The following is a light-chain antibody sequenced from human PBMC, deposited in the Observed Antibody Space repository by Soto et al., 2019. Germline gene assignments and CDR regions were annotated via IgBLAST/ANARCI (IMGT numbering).Light chain of an antibody. CDR3: SSYTSRSTPSVV. CDR1: SSDVGGYDY. J-gene: IGLJ2*01. V-gene: IGLV2-14*01. CDR2: DVS. Sequence: QSALTQPASVSGSPGQSITISCTGTSSDVGGYDYVSWYQQHPGKAPKLMIYDVSNRPSGVSYRFSGSKSGNTASLTISGLQAEDEADYYCSSYTSRSTPSVVLGGVTKLTVL.